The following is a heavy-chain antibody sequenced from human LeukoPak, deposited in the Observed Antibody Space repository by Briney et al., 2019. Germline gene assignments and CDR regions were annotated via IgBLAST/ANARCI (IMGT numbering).Heavy chain of an antibody. V-gene: IGHV3-30*18. CDR2: ISYDGSNK. D-gene: IGHD2-8*01. CDR1: GFTFSSYG. J-gene: IGHJ4*02. CDR3: AKPPDLLLMGGYLDY. Sequence: PGGSLRLSCATSGFTFSSYGMHWVRQAPGKGLEWVAVISYDGSNKYYADSVKGRFTISGDNSKNTLYLQMSRLRVEDTAVYYCAKPPDLLLMGGYLDYWGQGTLVTVSS.